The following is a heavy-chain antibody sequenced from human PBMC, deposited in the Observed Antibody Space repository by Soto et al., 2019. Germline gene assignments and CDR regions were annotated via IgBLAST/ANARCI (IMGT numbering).Heavy chain of an antibody. Sequence: QVQLVQSGAEVKKPGSSVKVSCKDSGGTFSTYSMFWVRQAPGQGLEWMGRIIPMLGIRNYAQRFQDRVTITADKSTAIAHRELSSLRSEDTALYYCTIGSWSGEVFEIWGQGTRVTVS. D-gene: IGHD2-21*01. CDR1: GGTFSTYS. CDR2: IIPMLGIR. V-gene: IGHV1-69*02. J-gene: IGHJ3*02. CDR3: TIGSWSGEVFEI.